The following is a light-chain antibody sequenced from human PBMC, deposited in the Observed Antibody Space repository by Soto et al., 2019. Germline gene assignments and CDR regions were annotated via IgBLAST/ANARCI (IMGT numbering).Light chain of an antibody. V-gene: IGKV3-15*01. CDR3: QQYNNWPRT. Sequence: EIVMTQSPATLSVTQGERGTLSCRASQSVNSNLAWYQQKPGQAPRLLIYGASTRATGIPARFSGSGSGTEFTLTISSLQSEDLAIYYCQQYNNWPRTFGQGTKVEVK. J-gene: IGKJ1*01. CDR2: GAS. CDR1: QSVNSN.